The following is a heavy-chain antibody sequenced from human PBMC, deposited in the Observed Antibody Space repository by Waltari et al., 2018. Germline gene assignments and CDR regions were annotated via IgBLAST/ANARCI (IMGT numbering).Heavy chain of an antibody. V-gene: IGHV3-23*01. CDR2: VTTNRNT. J-gene: IGHJ6*02. Sequence: EAQLLESGGGLVQPGGSLRLSCRAVGFTFRRYALTLFRQAPGKGLEWVSSVTTNRNTDYADSVKGRFTISRDNSKITVYLQMNSLRPEDTAVYYCAKGPVGFGELLNNYHYYGMDVWGQGTTVTVSS. D-gene: IGHD3-10*01. CDR1: GFTFRRYA. CDR3: AKGPVGFGELLNNYHYYGMDV.